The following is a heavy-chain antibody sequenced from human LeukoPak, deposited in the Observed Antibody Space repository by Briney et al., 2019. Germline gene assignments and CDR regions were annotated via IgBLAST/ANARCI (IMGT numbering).Heavy chain of an antibody. CDR3: ASGYRFRN. D-gene: IGHD5-18*01. J-gene: IGHJ4*02. V-gene: IGHV1-2*02. CDR2: INPNRGGT. CDR1: GYSFSSYG. Sequence: GASVKVSCKASGYSFSSYGITWVRQAPGQGLEWMGWINPNRGGTDYAQKFQGRVTMTRDTSISTAYMELSRLRYDDTAVYYCASGYRFRNWGQGTLVTVSS.